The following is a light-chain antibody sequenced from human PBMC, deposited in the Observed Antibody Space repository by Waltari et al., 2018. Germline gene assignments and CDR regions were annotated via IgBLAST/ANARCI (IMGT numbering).Light chain of an antibody. Sequence: QGVLTQPPSASATPGQRVTISCSGSDSNIAVNSVYWYQQVPGRAPKLLIFSNSQRPSGVPDRFSGSKSGTSASLAITGLRSEDDAYYYCAAWDDALSGSLVFGGGTKLTVL. V-gene: IGLV1-47*01. CDR3: AAWDDALSGSLV. CDR1: DSNIAVNS. J-gene: IGLJ2*01. CDR2: SNS.